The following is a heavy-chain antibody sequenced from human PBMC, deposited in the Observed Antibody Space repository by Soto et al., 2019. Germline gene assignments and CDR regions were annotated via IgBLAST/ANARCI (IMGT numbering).Heavy chain of an antibody. CDR1: GFTFGNYA. CDR3: GKASLLRFLDSSFDY. D-gene: IGHD3-3*01. Sequence: GGSLRLSCAASGFTFGNYAMTWVRQAPGKGLEWVSGISGSGGSTYYADSVKGRFTISRDNSKNTLYLQMNSLRAEDTAVYYCGKASLLRFLDSSFDYWGQGTLVTVSS. V-gene: IGHV3-23*01. CDR2: ISGSGGST. J-gene: IGHJ4*02.